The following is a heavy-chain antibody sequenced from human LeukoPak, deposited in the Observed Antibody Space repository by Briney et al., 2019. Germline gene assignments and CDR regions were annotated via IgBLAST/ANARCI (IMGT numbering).Heavy chain of an antibody. CDR1: GVSISDSTYY. V-gene: IGHV4-39*01. Sequence: PSETLSLTCSVAGVSISDSTYYWAWIRPPPGKGLEYIASISYSGSPYYNPSLESRVTISVDTSKKQFSLRLSSVTAADTAVYYCARQGLGKPTDYWGQGTLVTVSS. J-gene: IGHJ4*02. CDR2: ISYSGSP. CDR3: ARQGLGKPTDY. D-gene: IGHD6-19*01.